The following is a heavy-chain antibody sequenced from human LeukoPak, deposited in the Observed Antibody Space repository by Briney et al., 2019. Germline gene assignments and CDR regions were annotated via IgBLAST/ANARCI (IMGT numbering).Heavy chain of an antibody. CDR3: ARDSGTTGEVKFDP. V-gene: IGHV4-34*01. D-gene: IGHD3-10*01. CDR2: INHSGST. J-gene: IGHJ5*02. Sequence: SETLSLTCAVYGGSFSSYYWSWIRQSPGKWLEWIGEINHSGSTNYNPSLKSRVTMSVDTSKNQLSLRVRSVTAADTGVYYCARDSGTTGEVKFDPWGQGTLVTVSS. CDR1: GGSFSSYY.